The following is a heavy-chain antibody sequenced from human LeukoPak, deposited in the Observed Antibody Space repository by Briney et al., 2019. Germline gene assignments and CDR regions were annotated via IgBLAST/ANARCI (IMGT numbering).Heavy chain of an antibody. V-gene: IGHV4-59*08. Sequence: PSETLSLTCTVSGGSISSYYWSWIRQPPGKGLEWIGYIYYSGSTNYNPSLKSQVTMSVDTSKNQFSLKLSSVTAADTAVYYCARQSSSNWYLDFWGQGTLVTVSS. J-gene: IGHJ4*02. CDR3: ARQSSSNWYLDF. CDR2: IYYSGST. D-gene: IGHD6-13*01. CDR1: GGSISSYY.